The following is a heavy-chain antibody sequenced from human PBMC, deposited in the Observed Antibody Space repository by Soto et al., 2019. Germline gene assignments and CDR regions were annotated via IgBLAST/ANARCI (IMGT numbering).Heavy chain of an antibody. J-gene: IGHJ4*02. CDR3: ARFTRGSSGDY. Sequence: EVQLVESGGDLVQPGGSLRLSCVASGFTFNTYWMSWVREAPGKGLEWVANIKEDGSDKYYVGSVKGRFTISRDNAENLLYLQMNSLGAGDTAMYYCARFTRGSSGDYWGQGTLVTVSS. V-gene: IGHV3-7*01. D-gene: IGHD6-25*01. CDR1: GFTFNTYW. CDR2: IKEDGSDK.